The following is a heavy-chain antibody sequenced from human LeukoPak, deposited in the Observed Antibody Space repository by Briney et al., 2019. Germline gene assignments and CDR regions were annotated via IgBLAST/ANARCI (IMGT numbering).Heavy chain of an antibody. CDR3: VKDPRDAYGTNWFVS. D-gene: IGHD2-21*01. J-gene: IGHJ5*01. Sequence: GGSLRLSCVASGFSFGNYAMSWVRQAPGKGLQWVSQISGTGGATWYAGFARDRFTISRDNSKKTLYLQMSGLRVEDTAMYYCVKDPRDAYGTNWFVSWGQGTLLIVSP. CDR1: GFSFGNYA. CDR2: ISGTGGAT. V-gene: IGHV3-23*01.